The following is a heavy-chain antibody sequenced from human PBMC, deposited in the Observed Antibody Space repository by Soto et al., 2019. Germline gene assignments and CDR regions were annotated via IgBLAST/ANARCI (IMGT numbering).Heavy chain of an antibody. D-gene: IGHD1-26*01. CDR1: GFTFTKSA. CDR2: IVVGSGNT. J-gene: IGHJ6*02. Sequence: SVKVSFKACGFTFTKSAMQWLRQARGQRLEWIGWIVVGSGNTIYAQKFQERVTITRDMSTSTTYMELSSLRSEDTAVYYCAAVGGQGGYYYGMDVWGQGTTVTVSS. CDR3: AAVGGQGGYYYGMDV. V-gene: IGHV1-58*02.